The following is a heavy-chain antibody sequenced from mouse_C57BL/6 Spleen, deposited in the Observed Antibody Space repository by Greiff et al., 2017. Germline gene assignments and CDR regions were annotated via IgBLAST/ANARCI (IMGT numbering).Heavy chain of an antibody. CDR2: IYPSDSET. D-gene: IGHD1-1*01. Sequence: QVQLQQPGAELVRPGSSVKLSCKASGYTFTSYWMDWVKQRPGQGLEWIGNIYPSDSETHYNQKFKDKATLTVDKSSSTAYMRLSSLTSEDSAVYYCASEDIYYLDYWGQGTTLTVSS. CDR1: GYTFTSYW. V-gene: IGHV1-61*01. CDR3: ASEDIYYLDY. J-gene: IGHJ2*01.